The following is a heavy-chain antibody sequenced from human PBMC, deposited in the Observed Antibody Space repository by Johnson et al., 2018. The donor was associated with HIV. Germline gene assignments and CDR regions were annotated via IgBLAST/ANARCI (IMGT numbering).Heavy chain of an antibody. J-gene: IGHJ3*02. V-gene: IGHV3-7*01. CDR1: GFTFSSYW. D-gene: IGHD6-13*01. CDR3: ARESRDGGQQLVRVVLGAFDI. Sequence: EQLVESGGGLVQPGGSLRLSCAASGFTFSSYWMSWVRQAPGMGLEWVATIKQDGSVRYYGDSVKGRFTISRDNAKNSMHLQMNSLSAEDTAVYYCARESRDGGQQLVRVVLGAFDIWGQGTMVTVSS. CDR2: IKQDGSVR.